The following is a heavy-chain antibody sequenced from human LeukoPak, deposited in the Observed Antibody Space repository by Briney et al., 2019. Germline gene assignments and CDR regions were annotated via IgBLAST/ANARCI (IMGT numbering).Heavy chain of an antibody. Sequence: SETLSLTCAVYGGSFSGYYWSWIRQPPGKGLEWIGVINHSGSTNYNPSLKSRVTISVDTSKNQFSLKLSSVTAADTAVYYCARGRRITMVRGVRGGLDVWGKGTTVTVSS. V-gene: IGHV4-34*01. D-gene: IGHD3-10*01. CDR1: GGSFSGYY. J-gene: IGHJ6*04. CDR2: INHSGST. CDR3: ARGRRITMVRGVRGGLDV.